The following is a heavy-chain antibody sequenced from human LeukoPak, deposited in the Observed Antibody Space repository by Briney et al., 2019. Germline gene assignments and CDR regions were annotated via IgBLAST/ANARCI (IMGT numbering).Heavy chain of an antibody. D-gene: IGHD2/OR15-2a*01. J-gene: IGHJ4*02. Sequence: QPGGSLRLSCAASGFTISVHWMHWVRQAPGKGLEWVSAISGSGGSTYYADSVKGRFTISRDNSRSTLYLQMNSLRAEDTAVYYCRYFLPHFDYWGQGTLVTVSS. CDR2: ISGSGGST. V-gene: IGHV3-23*01. CDR1: GFTISVHW. CDR3: RYFLPHFDY.